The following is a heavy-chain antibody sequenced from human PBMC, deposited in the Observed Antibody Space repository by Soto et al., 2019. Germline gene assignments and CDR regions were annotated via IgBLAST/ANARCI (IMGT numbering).Heavy chain of an antibody. CDR3: AEERWLRAY. V-gene: IGHV3-21*01. J-gene: IGHJ4*02. D-gene: IGHD6-19*01. CDR1: GFTFSNYI. CDR2: ISSSSSYI. Sequence: EVQLVESGGGLVKPGGSLRLSCAASGFTFSNYIMTWVRQAPGQGLEWVSSISSSSSYIFYADSVKGRFTIFRDNAKNSLYLQMNSLRAEDTAVYYCAEERWLRAYWGQGTLVTVSS.